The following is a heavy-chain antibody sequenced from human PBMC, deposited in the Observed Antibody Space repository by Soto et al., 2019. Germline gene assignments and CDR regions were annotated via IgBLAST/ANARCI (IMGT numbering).Heavy chain of an antibody. CDR1: GFTFSDYY. Sequence: QLQLVESGGGLVRPGGSLRLSCAASGFTFSDYYMSWIRQAPGKGLEWISYISAGGGSTIYYADSVKGRFTISRDNARNSLYLQMNSLRAEDTAVYYCARDPYSYGFFDYWGQGTLVTVSS. D-gene: IGHD5-18*01. CDR3: ARDPYSYGFFDY. V-gene: IGHV3-11*04. J-gene: IGHJ4*02. CDR2: ISAGGGSTI.